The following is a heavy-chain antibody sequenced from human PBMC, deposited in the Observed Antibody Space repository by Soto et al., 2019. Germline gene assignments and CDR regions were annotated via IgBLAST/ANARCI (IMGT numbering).Heavy chain of an antibody. Sequence: SETLSLTCTVSGGSISSSSYYWGWIRQPPGKGLEWIGSIYYSGSTYYNPSLKSRVTISVDTSKNQFSLRLSSVTAADTAVYYCARGYGDYYYYYMDVWGKGTTVTVSS. V-gene: IGHV4-39*01. CDR3: ARGYGDYYYYYMDV. CDR2: IYYSGST. D-gene: IGHD4-17*01. CDR1: GGSISSSSYY. J-gene: IGHJ6*03.